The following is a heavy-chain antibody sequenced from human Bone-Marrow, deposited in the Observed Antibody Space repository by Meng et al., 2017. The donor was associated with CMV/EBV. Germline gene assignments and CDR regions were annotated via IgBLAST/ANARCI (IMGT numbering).Heavy chain of an antibody. CDR3: EREGATARDFDY. J-gene: IGHJ4*02. D-gene: IGHD1-26*01. V-gene: IGHV4-34*01. Sequence: SETLSLTCAVYGGSFSGYYWSWIRQPPGKGLEWMGEINHSGSTNYNPSLKSRVTISVDTSKNQFSLKLSSVTAADTAVYYCEREGATARDFDYWGQGTLVTVSS. CDR1: GGSFSGYY. CDR2: INHSGST.